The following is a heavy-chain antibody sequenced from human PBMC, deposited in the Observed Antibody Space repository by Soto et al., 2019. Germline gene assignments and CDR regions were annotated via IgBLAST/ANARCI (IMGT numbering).Heavy chain of an antibody. CDR3: ATSFITTVGTTA. Sequence: EVQLVESGGGLVQPGGSLRLSCEASGFTFSNYGINWVRQAPGKGLEWVSHIGSSSSTIYYAESVKGRFSISRDNAKNSLYLQMSSLRGEDTAVYYCATSFITTVGTTAWGQGTQVTVSS. V-gene: IGHV3-48*01. D-gene: IGHD1-1*01. CDR2: IGSSSSTI. CDR1: GFTFSNYG. J-gene: IGHJ4*02.